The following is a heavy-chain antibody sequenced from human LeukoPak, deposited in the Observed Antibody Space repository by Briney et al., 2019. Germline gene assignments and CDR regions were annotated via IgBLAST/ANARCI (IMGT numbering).Heavy chain of an antibody. V-gene: IGHV3-13*01. D-gene: IGHD3-3*01. Sequence: PGGSLRLSCAASGFTFSAYDFHWVRQTTGKGLEWVSAIGVDGDTYYAGSVKGRFTISRDNSKNTLYLQMNSLRAEDTAVYYCAKGITIFGVVGFYFDYWGQGTLVTVSS. CDR2: IGVDGDT. CDR3: AKGITIFGVVGFYFDY. J-gene: IGHJ4*02. CDR1: GFTFSAYD.